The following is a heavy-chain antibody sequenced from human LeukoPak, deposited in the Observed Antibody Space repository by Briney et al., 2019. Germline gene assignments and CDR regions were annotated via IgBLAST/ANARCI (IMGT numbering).Heavy chain of an antibody. V-gene: IGHV3-23*01. J-gene: IGHJ4*02. Sequence: PGGSLGLSCAASGFTFSSKWMSWVRQAPGKGLEWVSAISGSGGSTYYADSVKGRFTISRDNSKNTLYLQMNSLRAEDTAVYYCAKDQTRNYYGSGSYDYWGQGTLVTVSS. CDR1: GFTFSSKW. D-gene: IGHD3-10*01. CDR2: ISGSGGST. CDR3: AKDQTRNYYGSGSYDY.